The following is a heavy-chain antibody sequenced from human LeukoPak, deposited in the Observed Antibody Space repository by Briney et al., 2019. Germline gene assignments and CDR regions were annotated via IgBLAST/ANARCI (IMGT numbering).Heavy chain of an antibody. D-gene: IGHD6-6*01. J-gene: IGHJ4*01. V-gene: IGHV1-46*01. CDR1: GYTFSSYY. CDR3: ARQLYSTSSPRVFAY. CDR2: IDPSSSST. Sequence: ASVKVSCTASGYTFSSYYMHWVRQAPGQGLEWMGLIDPSSSSTSYAQKFQGRVTITRDVSTSTVYMELSSLRSDDTAAYYCARQLYSTSSPRVFAYWGQVTLVTVSS.